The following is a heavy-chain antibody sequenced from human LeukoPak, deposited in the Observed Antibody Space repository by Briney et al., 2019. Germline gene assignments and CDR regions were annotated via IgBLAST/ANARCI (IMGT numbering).Heavy chain of an antibody. CDR3: ARVGFGIVVVVAAAETDAFDI. V-gene: IGHV4-39*01. D-gene: IGHD2-15*01. CDR2: IYYSGST. CDR1: GGSISSSSYY. J-gene: IGHJ3*02. Sequence: PSETLSLTCTVSGGSISSSSYYWGWIRQPPGKGLEWIGSIYYSGSTYYNPSLKSRVTISVDTSKNQFSLKLSSVTAADTAVYYCARVGFGIVVVVAAAETDAFDIWGQGTMVTVSS.